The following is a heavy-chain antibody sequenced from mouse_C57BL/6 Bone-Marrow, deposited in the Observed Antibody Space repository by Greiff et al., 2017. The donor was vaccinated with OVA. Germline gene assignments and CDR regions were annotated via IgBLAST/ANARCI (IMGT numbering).Heavy chain of an antibody. D-gene: IGHD2-3*01. CDR1: GYTFTSYW. CDR2: IHPNSGST. Sequence: QVQLQQPGAELVKPGASVKLSCKASGYTFTSYWMHWVKQRPGQGLEWIGMIHPNSGSTNYNEKFKSKATLTVDKSSSTAYLQLSSLTSEDSAVYYCAREWLLPRAYGGQGTLVTVSA. J-gene: IGHJ3*01. V-gene: IGHV1-64*01. CDR3: AREWLLPRAY.